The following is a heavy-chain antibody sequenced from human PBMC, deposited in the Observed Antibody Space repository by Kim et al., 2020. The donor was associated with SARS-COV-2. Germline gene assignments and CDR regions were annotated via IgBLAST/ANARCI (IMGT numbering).Heavy chain of an antibody. CDR3: ARNGLDV. Sequence: NTGNPVYAQGFTGRFVFSLDTSVSTAYLQISSLKAEDSAVYYCARNGLDVWGQGTTVTVSS. CDR2: NTGNP. J-gene: IGHJ6*02. V-gene: IGHV7-4-1*02.